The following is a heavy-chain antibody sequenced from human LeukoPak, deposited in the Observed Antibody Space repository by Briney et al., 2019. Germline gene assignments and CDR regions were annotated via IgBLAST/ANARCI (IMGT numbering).Heavy chain of an antibody. CDR2: IYYSGST. J-gene: IGHJ4*02. Sequence: SETLSLTCSVSGGSISSSIYYWGWIRQPPGKGLEWIGSIYYSGSTYYNPSLKSRVTISVDTSKNQFSLKLRSVTAADTAVYYCARGIPAEHIVVVTAILDYWGQGTLVTVSS. V-gene: IGHV4-39*01. CDR1: GGSISSSIYY. CDR3: ARGIPAEHIVVVTAILDY. D-gene: IGHD2-21*02.